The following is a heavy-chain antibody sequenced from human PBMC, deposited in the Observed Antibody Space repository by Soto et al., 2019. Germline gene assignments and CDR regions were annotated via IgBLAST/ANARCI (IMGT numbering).Heavy chain of an antibody. J-gene: IGHJ6*02. CDR3: ARSGYGGPYGMDV. CDR1: GGSISSGGYY. CDR2: IYYSGST. Sequence: QVRLQESGPGLVKPSQTLSLTCTVSGGSISSGGYYWSWIRQHPGKGLEWIGYIYYSGSTYYNPSLKSRVTISVDTSKNQFSLKLSSVTAVDTAVYYCARSGYGGPYGMDVWGQGTTVTVSS. V-gene: IGHV4-31*03. D-gene: IGHD5-12*01.